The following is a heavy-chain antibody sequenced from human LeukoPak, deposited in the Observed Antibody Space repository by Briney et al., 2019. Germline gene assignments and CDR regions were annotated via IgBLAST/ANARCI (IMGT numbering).Heavy chain of an antibody. V-gene: IGHV3-74*01. CDR1: GFTFSSYW. CDR3: ARDEGYSSAWYGFDC. D-gene: IGHD6-13*01. CDR2: INTDGSGT. J-gene: IGHJ4*02. Sequence: GGSLRLSCAASGFTFSSYWMHWVRQAPGKGLVWVSRINTDGSGTSYADSVKGRFTISRDDFKRTLYLHMNNLRAEDTAVYYCARDEGYSSAWYGFDCWGQGTVVTVSS.